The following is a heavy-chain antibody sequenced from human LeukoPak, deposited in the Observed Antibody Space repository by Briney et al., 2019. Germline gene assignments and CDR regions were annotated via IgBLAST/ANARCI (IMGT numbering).Heavy chain of an antibody. CDR1: GFDFSNSF. V-gene: IGHV3-11*01. CDR2: ISSRSTTI. CDR3: GKGSLAVAATPLGF. Sequence: GGSLRLSCTASGFDFSNSFMSWVRQAPGKGLEGISYISSRSTTIYYADSVKGRFTISRDNGKNTVYLQMNNLRVDDTAVFYCGKGSLAVAATPLGFWGQGTLVTVSS. J-gene: IGHJ4*02. D-gene: IGHD6-19*01.